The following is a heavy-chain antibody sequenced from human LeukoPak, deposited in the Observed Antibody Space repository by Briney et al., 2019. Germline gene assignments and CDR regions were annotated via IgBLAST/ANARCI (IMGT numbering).Heavy chain of an antibody. CDR2: IRSKAYGGTA. V-gene: IGHV3-49*04. CDR1: GFTFGDYT. CDR3: TRDDFWSGYPDAFDI. Sequence: QPGRSLRLSCTASGFTFGDYTMSWVRQAPGKGLEWVGFIRSKAYGGTAEYAASVRGRITISRDDSKGIAYLQMNSLKSEDAAVYYCTRDDFWSGYPDAFDIWGQGTMVTVSS. D-gene: IGHD3-3*01. J-gene: IGHJ3*02.